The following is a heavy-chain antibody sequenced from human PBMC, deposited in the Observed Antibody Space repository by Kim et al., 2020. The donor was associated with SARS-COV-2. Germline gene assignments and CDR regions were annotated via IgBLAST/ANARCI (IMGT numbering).Heavy chain of an antibody. CDR2: ISGSGGST. CDR1: GFTFSSYA. J-gene: IGHJ4*02. Sequence: GGSLRLSCAASGFTFSSYAMSWVRQAPGKGLEWVSAISGSGGSTYYADSVKGRFTISRDNSKNTLYLQMNSLRAEDTAVYYCAKGPGVLLWFGELLYFDYWGQGTLVTVSS. V-gene: IGHV3-23*01. CDR3: AKGPGVLLWFGELLYFDY. D-gene: IGHD3-10*01.